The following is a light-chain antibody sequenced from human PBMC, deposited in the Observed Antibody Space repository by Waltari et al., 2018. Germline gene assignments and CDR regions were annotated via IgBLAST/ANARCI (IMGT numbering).Light chain of an antibody. CDR1: SLRSYY. Sequence: SSELTQDPAVSVALGQTVRITCQGDSLRSYYASWYQQKPGQAPVLVIYGKNNRPSGIPDRFSGYSSGNTASLTITGAQAEDEADYYCNSRDSNGVVFGGGTKLTVL. V-gene: IGLV3-19*01. CDR2: GKN. CDR3: NSRDSNGVV. J-gene: IGLJ2*01.